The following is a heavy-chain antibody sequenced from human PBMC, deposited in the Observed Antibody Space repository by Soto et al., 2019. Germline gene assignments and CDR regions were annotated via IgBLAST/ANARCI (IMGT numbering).Heavy chain of an antibody. Sequence: QVQLVESGGGVVQPGRSLRLSCAASGFTFSSYGMHWVRQAPGKGLEWVAAIWYDGSNKYYADSVKGRFTISRDNSKNTLYLQMNSLRAEDTAVYYCARDRIAVAGTVGVFYFDYWGQGTLVTVSS. D-gene: IGHD6-19*01. V-gene: IGHV3-33*01. CDR2: IWYDGSNK. CDR3: ARDRIAVAGTVGVFYFDY. J-gene: IGHJ4*02. CDR1: GFTFSSYG.